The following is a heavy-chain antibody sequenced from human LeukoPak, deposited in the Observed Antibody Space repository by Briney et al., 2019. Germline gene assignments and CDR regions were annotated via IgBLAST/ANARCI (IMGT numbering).Heavy chain of an antibody. V-gene: IGHV4-39*07. CDR3: AREGQQWLAYYYYYYMDV. CDR1: GGSISSGFYY. Sequence: SETLSLTCTVSGGSISSGFYYWAWIRQPPGKGLGWIGSIYYSGITNYNPSLKSRVTMSVDTSKNQFSLKLSSVTAADTAVYYCAREGQQWLAYYYYYYMDVWGKGTTVTISS. J-gene: IGHJ6*03. D-gene: IGHD6-19*01. CDR2: IYYSGIT.